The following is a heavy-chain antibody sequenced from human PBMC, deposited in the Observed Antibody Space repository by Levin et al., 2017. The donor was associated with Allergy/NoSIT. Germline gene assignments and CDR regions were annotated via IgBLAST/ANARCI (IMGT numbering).Heavy chain of an antibody. CDR2: INHSGST. V-gene: IGHV4-34*01. CDR1: GGSFSGCY. D-gene: IGHD6-13*01. J-gene: IGHJ2*01. Sequence: SQTLSLTCAVYGGSFSGCYWSWIRQPPGKGLEWIGEINHSGSTNYNPSLKSRVTISVDTSKNQFSLKLSSVTAADTAVYYCARGYSSSWYSHSYFDLWGRGTLVTVSS. CDR3: ARGYSSSWYSHSYFDL.